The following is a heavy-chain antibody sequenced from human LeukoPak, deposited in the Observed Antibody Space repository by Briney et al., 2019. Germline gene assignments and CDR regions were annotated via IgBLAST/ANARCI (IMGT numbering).Heavy chain of an antibody. D-gene: IGHD3-10*01. V-gene: IGHV3-30-3*01. Sequence: PGGSLRLSCAASGFTFSSYAMHWVRQAPGKGLEWVAVISYDGSNKYYADSVKGRFTISRDNSKNTLYLQMNSLRAEDTAVYYCARGRPGVTGSYPPYWGQGTLVTVSS. J-gene: IGHJ4*02. CDR2: ISYDGSNK. CDR3: ARGRPGVTGSYPPY. CDR1: GFTFSSYA.